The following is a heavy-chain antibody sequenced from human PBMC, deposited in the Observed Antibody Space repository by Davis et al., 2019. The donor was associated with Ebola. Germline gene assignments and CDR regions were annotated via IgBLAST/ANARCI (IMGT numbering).Heavy chain of an antibody. CDR1: GYDFTSSW. D-gene: IGHD3-22*01. J-gene: IGHJ4*02. CDR2: IYTSYSYT. V-gene: IGHV5-51*01. Sequence: GESLKISCKGSGYDFTSSWIAWXXXXXXXXXXXXXIIYTSYSYTRYSPSFRGQVTISADKSISTAYLQWSSLKASDIAMYYCVRQWDYFNSGVYDDFWGQGTLVTVSS. CDR3: VRQWDYFNSGVYDDF.